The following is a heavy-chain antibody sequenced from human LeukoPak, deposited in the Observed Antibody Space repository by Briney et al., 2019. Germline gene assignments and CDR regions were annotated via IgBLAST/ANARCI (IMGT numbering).Heavy chain of an antibody. CDR2: IKEDGSEK. V-gene: IGHV3-7*01. J-gene: IGHJ5*02. D-gene: IGHD3-3*01. CDR1: GFTFSSYW. CDR3: ARYYDFWSGYYTGNWFDP. Sequence: GGSLRLSCAASGFTFSSYWMSWVRQTPGKGLEWVANIKEDGSEKYYVDSVKGRFTISRDNAKNSLYLQMNSLRAEDTAVYYCARYYDFWSGYYTGNWFDPWGQGTLVTVSS.